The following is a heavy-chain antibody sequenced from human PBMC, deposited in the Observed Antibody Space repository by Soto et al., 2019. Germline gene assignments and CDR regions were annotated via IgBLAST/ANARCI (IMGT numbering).Heavy chain of an antibody. V-gene: IGHV3-21*01. CDR2: ISSSSSYI. CDR1: GFTFSSYS. D-gene: IGHD7-27*01. J-gene: IGHJ4*02. CDR3: ESDCELGYDS. Sequence: GGSLRLSCAASGFTFSSYSMNWVRQAPGKGLEWVSSISSSSSYIYYADSVKGRFTISRDNAKNSLYLQMNSLREEDTAVYYCESDCELGYDSWGQGTLVTVSS.